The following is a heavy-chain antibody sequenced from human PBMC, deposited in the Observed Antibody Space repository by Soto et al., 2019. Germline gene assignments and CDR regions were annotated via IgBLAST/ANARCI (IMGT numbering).Heavy chain of an antibody. CDR1: GVPFSSYA. CDR3: AKRVVRGGYSYGADYYGMDV. Sequence: GGSLRLSCAASGVPFSSYAMSWVRQAPGKGLEWVSAISGSGGSTYYADSVKGRFTISRDNSKNTLYLQMNSLRAEDTAVYYCAKRVVRGGYSYGADYYGMDVWGQGTTVTVSS. D-gene: IGHD5-18*01. J-gene: IGHJ6*02. CDR2: ISGSGGST. V-gene: IGHV3-23*01.